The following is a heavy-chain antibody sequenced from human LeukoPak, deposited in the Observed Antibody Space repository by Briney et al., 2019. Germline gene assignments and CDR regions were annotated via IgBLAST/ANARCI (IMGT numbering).Heavy chain of an antibody. V-gene: IGHV3-30*02. J-gene: IGHJ4*02. D-gene: IGHD4-11*01. CDR2: IRYDGSNK. CDR3: AKPDLTVTTTWYFDY. CDR1: GFTFSSYG. Sequence: SGGSLRLSCAASGFTFSSYGMHWVRQAPGKGLEWVAFIRYDGSNKYYADSVKGRFTISRDNSKNTLYLQMNSLRAEDTAVYYCAKPDLTVTTTWYFDYWGQGTLVTVSS.